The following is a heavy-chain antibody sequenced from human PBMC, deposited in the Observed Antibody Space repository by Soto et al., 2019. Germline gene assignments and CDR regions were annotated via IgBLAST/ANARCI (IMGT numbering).Heavy chain of an antibody. CDR2: LIPIFGTA. V-gene: IGHV1-69*06. Sequence: QVQLVQSGAEVKKPGSSVKVSCKASGGTFSRYAISWVRQAPGQGLEWMGGLIPIFGTANYAQKFQGRVRITADKSTSTAYMELSSLQSEDTAVYYCARVPYYYDSSGFDYWGQGTLVTVSA. D-gene: IGHD3-22*01. CDR3: ARVPYYYDSSGFDY. J-gene: IGHJ4*02. CDR1: GGTFSRYA.